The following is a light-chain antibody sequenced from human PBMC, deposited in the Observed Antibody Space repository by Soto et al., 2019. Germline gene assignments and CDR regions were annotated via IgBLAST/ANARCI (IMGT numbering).Light chain of an antibody. CDR3: AAWDDSLNGYA. J-gene: IGLJ1*01. CDR1: SSNIGSNS. Sequence: QSVLTQPPSASGTPGQRVTISCSGSSSNIGSNSVSWYQQLPGTAPKLLIYNNDQRPSGVPDRFSGSKSGTSASLAISGLQSGDEADYYCAAWDDSLNGYAFGTGTKLTVL. CDR2: NND. V-gene: IGLV1-44*01.